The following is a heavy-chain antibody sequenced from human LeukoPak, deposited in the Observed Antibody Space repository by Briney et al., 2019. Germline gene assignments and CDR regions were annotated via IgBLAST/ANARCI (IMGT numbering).Heavy chain of an antibody. CDR1: GGTFSSYA. V-gene: IGHV1-69*13. J-gene: IGHJ6*03. Sequence: SVKVSCKASGGTFSSYAISWVRQAPGQGLEWMGGIIPIFGTANYAQKFQGRVTITADESTSTAYMELSSLRSEDTAVYYCARVRADVVVPAAVPGGYYYYMDVWGKGTTVTVSS. CDR2: IIPIFGTA. CDR3: ARVRADVVVPAAVPGGYYYYMDV. D-gene: IGHD2-2*01.